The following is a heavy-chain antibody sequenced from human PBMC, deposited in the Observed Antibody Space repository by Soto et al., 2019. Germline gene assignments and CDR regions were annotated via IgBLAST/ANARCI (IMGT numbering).Heavy chain of an antibody. J-gene: IGHJ4*02. D-gene: IGHD5-18*01. Sequence: QVQLVQSGAEVRKPGASVKVSCKASGYSFTNYGISWVRQAPEQGLEWLVWSSAYNGNTKFAQKVQGRVTMATYTSTTTAYMEMRSMRSDDTDVYYCARDFRPQNAVDTLHFEDWGQGNLETVSS. CDR3: ARDFRPQNAVDTLHFED. V-gene: IGHV1-18*01. CDR2: SSAYNGNT. CDR1: GYSFTNYG.